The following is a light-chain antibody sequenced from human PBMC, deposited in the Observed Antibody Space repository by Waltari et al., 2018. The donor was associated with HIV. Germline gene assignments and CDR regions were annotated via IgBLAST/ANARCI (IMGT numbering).Light chain of an antibody. V-gene: IGKV3-15*01. CDR3: QQYNNWPPT. CDR1: QSIGSD. Sequence: EILMTQSPATLSVSPAERTTLSCRASQSIGSDVAWYQQKPGQAPRLLIYAAHTRATGIPARFSGSGSGTEFTLTISSLQSEDFAVYFCQQYNNWPPTFGQGTKVEIK. J-gene: IGKJ1*01. CDR2: AAH.